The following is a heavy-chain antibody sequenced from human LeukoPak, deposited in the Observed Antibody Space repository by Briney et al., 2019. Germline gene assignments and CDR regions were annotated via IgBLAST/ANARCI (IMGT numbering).Heavy chain of an antibody. V-gene: IGHV1-2*02. CDR2: INPNSGGT. CDR3: AALISGNYNNPWFDY. Sequence: GASVKVSCKASGYTFTAYYMHWVRQAPGQGLEWLGWINPNSGGTNYAQRFQGRVTMTRDTSISTAYMELNGLKSDDTAVYYCAALISGNYNNPWFDYWGHGTRVTVSS. D-gene: IGHD3-10*01. CDR1: GYTFTAYY. J-gene: IGHJ4*01.